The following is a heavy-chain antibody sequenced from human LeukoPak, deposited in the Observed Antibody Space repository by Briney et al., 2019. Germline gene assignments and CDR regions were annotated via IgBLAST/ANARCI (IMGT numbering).Heavy chain of an antibody. J-gene: IGHJ4*02. Sequence: GGSLRLSCAASGFTFSSYGMHWVRQAPGKGLERVAVISYDGSNKYYADSVKGRFTISRDNSKNTLYLQMNSLRAEDTAVYYCARNYYDSSGYYPHDYWGQGTLVTVSS. D-gene: IGHD3-22*01. CDR3: ARNYYDSSGYYPHDY. CDR2: ISYDGSNK. CDR1: GFTFSSYG. V-gene: IGHV3-30*03.